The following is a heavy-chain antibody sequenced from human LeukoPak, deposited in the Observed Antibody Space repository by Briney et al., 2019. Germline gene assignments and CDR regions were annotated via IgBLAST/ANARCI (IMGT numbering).Heavy chain of an antibody. Sequence: GGPLRLSCVASAFTFSDYTMTWVRQAPGKGLEWVSSISWDSSDIFYADSLRGRLTISRDNAKNSLYLQMNSLRAEDTAVYYCARDPKCGIGGTVCSDYWGQGTLVTVSS. D-gene: IGHD3-16*01. V-gene: IGHV3-21*01. CDR3: ARDPKCGIGGTVCSDY. J-gene: IGHJ4*02. CDR2: ISWDSSDI. CDR1: AFTFSDYT.